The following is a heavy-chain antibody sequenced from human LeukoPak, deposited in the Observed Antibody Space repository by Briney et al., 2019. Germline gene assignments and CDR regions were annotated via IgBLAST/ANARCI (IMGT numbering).Heavy chain of an antibody. D-gene: IGHD3-22*01. V-gene: IGHV4-59*01. J-gene: IGHJ5*02. Sequence: PSETLSLTCTVSGGSISSYYWSWIRQPPGKGLEXXXXXSYSGSTKYNPSLKSRVTISVDTSKNQLSLKLSSVTAADTAVYYCAREPGFDSSGYLNWFDPWGQGTLVTVSS. CDR3: AREPGFDSSGYLNWFDP. CDR1: GGSISSYY. CDR2: XSYSGST.